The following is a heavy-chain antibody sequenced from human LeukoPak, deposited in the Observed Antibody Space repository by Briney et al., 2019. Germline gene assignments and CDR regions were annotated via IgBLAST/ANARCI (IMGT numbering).Heavy chain of an antibody. Sequence: PSETLSLTCAVYGWSFSGYYWSWIRQPPGKGLEWIGEINHSGSTNYNPSLKSRVTISVDTSNNQFSLELSSVTAADTAVYYRARGLIVVVPAASYYYYGMDVWGKGTTVTVSS. CDR2: INHSGST. J-gene: IGHJ6*04. CDR3: ARGLIVVVPAASYYYYGMDV. CDR1: GWSFSGYY. D-gene: IGHD2-2*01. V-gene: IGHV4-34*01.